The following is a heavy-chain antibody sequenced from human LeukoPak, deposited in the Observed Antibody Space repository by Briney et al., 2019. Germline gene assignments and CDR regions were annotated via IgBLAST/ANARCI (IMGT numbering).Heavy chain of an antibody. CDR1: GYSISSDYY. Sequence: LSETLSLTCSVSGYSISSDYYWGWIRQPPGKGLEWIGSIYHSGSTYYNPSLKSRLTISVDTSKNQLSLKLRSVTAADTAVYYCAREKTSYHDSSGYHPFGYWGQGTLVTDSS. V-gene: IGHV4-38-2*02. CDR3: AREKTSYHDSSGYHPFGY. D-gene: IGHD3-22*01. J-gene: IGHJ4*02. CDR2: IYHSGST.